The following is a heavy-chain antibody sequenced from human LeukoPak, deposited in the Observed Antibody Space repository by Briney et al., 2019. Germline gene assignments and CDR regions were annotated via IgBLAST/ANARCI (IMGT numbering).Heavy chain of an antibody. J-gene: IGHJ5*02. Sequence: SETLSLTCTVSGGSISSSSYYWGWIRQPPGKGLEWIGSIYYSGSTYYNPSLKSRVTISVDTSKNQFSLKLSSVTAADTAVYYCARPPSFTPWGQGTLVTVSS. CDR1: GGSISSSSYY. CDR3: ARPPSFTP. CDR2: IYYSGST. V-gene: IGHV4-39*01.